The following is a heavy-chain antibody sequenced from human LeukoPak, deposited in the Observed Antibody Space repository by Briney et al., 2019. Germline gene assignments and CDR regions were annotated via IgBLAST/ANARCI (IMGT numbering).Heavy chain of an antibody. J-gene: IGHJ4*02. CDR3: ARGDYYDSSGYYYPFGY. CDR1: GGSISSYY. Sequence: KSSETLSLTCTVSGGSISSYYWSWIRQPPGKGLEWIGYIYYSGSTNYNPSLKSRVTISVDTSKNQFSLKLSSVTAADTAMYYCARGDYYDSSGYYYPFGYWGQGTLVTVSS. CDR2: IYYSGST. D-gene: IGHD3-22*01. V-gene: IGHV4-59*01.